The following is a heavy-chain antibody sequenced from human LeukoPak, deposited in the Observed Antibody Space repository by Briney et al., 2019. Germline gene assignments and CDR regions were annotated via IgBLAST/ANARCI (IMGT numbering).Heavy chain of an antibody. Sequence: ASVNVSCKVSGYTLTELSMHWVRQAPGKGLEWMGGFDPEDGETIYAQKFQGRVTMTEDTSTDTAYMELSSLRSEDTAVYYCATAFGPLGSGSYLDYWGQGTLVTVSS. CDR3: ATAFGPLGSGSYLDY. CDR2: FDPEDGET. V-gene: IGHV1-24*01. D-gene: IGHD1-26*01. J-gene: IGHJ4*02. CDR1: GYTLTELS.